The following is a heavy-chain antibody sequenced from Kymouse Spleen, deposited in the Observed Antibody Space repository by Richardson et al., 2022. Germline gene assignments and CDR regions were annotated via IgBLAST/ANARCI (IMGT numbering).Heavy chain of an antibody. CDR3: ARHWAIFRGSYFNWFDP. V-gene: IGHV4-39*01. D-gene: IGHD1-26*01. CDR2: IYYSGST. J-gene: IGHJ5*02. CDR1: GGSISSSSYY. Sequence: QLQLQESGPGLVKPSETLSLTCTVSGGSISSSSYYWGWIRQPPGKGLEWIGSIYYSGSTYYNPSLKSRVTISVDTSKNQFSLKLSSVTAADTAVYYCARHWAIFRGSYFNWFDPWGQGTLVTVSS.